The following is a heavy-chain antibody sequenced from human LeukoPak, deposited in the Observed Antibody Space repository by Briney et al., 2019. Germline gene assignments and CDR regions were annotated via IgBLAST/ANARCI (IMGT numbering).Heavy chain of an antibody. CDR2: IWYDGSNK. J-gene: IGHJ4*02. CDR1: GFTFSSYG. V-gene: IGHV3-33*01. D-gene: IGHD5-18*01. Sequence: GGSLRLSCAASGFTFSSYGMHWVRQAPGKGLEWVAVIWYDGSNKYYADSVKGRFTISRDNSKNTLYLQMNSLRAEDTAVYYCAREGPDSYGTSVLAYWGQGTLVTVSS. CDR3: AREGPDSYGTSVLAY.